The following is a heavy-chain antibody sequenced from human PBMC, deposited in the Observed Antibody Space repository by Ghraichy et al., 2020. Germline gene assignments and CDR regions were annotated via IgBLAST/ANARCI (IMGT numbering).Heavy chain of an antibody. CDR2: IYYSGST. CDR3: ARDSLDTNAFDI. Sequence: SETLSLTCTVSGGSISSYYWSWIRQPPGKGLEWIGYIYYSGSTNYNPSLKSRVTISVDTSKNQFSLKLSSVTAADTAVYYCARDSLDTNAFDIWGQGTMVTVSS. CDR1: GGSISSYY. V-gene: IGHV4-59*01. J-gene: IGHJ3*02. D-gene: IGHD5-18*01.